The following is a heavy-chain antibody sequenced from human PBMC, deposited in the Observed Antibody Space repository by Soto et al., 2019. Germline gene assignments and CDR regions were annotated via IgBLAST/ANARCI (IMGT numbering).Heavy chain of an antibody. Sequence: EVQLVESGGGLVQPGGSLRLSCAASGFTFSDHYMDWVRQAPGKGLEWVGRSRNKANRYSTEYAASVKGRFTISRDESKNSLYLQMNSLKTDDTAVYYCARFSGSYTRGLDYWGQGTLVTVSS. CDR1: GFTFSDHY. D-gene: IGHD1-26*01. CDR3: ARFSGSYTRGLDY. V-gene: IGHV3-72*01. CDR2: SRNKANRYST. J-gene: IGHJ4*02.